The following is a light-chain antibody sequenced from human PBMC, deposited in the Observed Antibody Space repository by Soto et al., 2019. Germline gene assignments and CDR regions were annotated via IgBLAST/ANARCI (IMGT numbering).Light chain of an antibody. J-gene: IGKJ1*01. Sequence: IVLTQSPGTRSWSPGEKATLSCKPRQSVSSSYLAWYQQKPGQAPRLLIYGASSRATGIPDRFSGSGSGTDFTLTISRLEPEDFAVYYCQQYGSSPRTFGQGTKVDIK. CDR2: GAS. CDR1: QSVSSSY. V-gene: IGKV3-20*01. CDR3: QQYGSSPRT.